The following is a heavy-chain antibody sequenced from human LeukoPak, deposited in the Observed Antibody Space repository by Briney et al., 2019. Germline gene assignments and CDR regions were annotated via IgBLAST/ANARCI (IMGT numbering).Heavy chain of an antibody. J-gene: IGHJ4*02. CDR1: GFTFSSYS. CDR3: ARTAWADYSNHGGGN. Sequence: GGSLRLSCAASGFTFSSYSMNWVRQAPGKGLEWVSPISSSSSYIYYADSVKGRFTISRDNAKNSLYLQMNSLRAEDTAVYYCARTAWADYSNHGGGNWGQGTLVTVSS. CDR2: ISSSSSYI. D-gene: IGHD4-11*01. V-gene: IGHV3-21*01.